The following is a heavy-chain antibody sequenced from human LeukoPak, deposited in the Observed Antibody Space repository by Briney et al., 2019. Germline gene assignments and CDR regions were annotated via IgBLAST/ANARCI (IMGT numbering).Heavy chain of an antibody. CDR3: ARQPTYRPGGPDY. CDR2: INYSGST. J-gene: IGHJ4*02. D-gene: IGHD4-11*01. V-gene: IGHV4-39*01. CDR1: GGSISSSSHF. Sequence: SETLSLTCTVSGGSISSSSHFWSWLRQPPGKGLEWIASINYSGSTYYNPSLKSRVTISVDTSKNQFSLKLSSVTAADTAVYYCARQPTYRPGGPDYWGQGTLVTVSS.